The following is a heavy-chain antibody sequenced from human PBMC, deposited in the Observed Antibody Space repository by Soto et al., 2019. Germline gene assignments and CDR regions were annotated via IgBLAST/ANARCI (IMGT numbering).Heavy chain of an antibody. J-gene: IGHJ3*01. CDR3: AIRRGYSGYDSAFDV. CDR1: GFNVSSTH. D-gene: IGHD5-12*01. V-gene: IGHV3-53*01. Sequence: EVQLVESGGGLIQPGGSLRLSCAASGFNVSSTHMSWVRQAPGKGLEWVSLLYSGGRTYYADSVKGRFTISRDNSKNTLYLQMNSLIAEDTAVYYCAIRRGYSGYDSAFDVWGQWTMVTVSS. CDR2: LYSGGRT.